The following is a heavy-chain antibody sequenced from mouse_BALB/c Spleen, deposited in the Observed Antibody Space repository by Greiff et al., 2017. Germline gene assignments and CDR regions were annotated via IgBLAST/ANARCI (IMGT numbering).Heavy chain of an antibody. CDR3: ARDLGLRRFDY. CDR2: INSNGGST. CDR1: GFTFSSYG. J-gene: IGHJ2*01. Sequence: DVMLVESGGGLVQPGGSLKLSCAASGFTFSSYGMSWVRQTPDKRLELVATINSNGGSTYYPDSVKGRFTISRDNAKNTLYLQMSSLKSEDTAMYYCARDLGLRRFDYWGQGTTLTVSS. V-gene: IGHV5-6-3*01. D-gene: IGHD2-2*01.